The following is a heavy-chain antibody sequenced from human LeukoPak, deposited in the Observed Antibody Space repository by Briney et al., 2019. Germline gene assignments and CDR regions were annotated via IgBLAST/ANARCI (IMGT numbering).Heavy chain of an antibody. Sequence: ASVKVSCKASGGTFSSYAISWVRQAPGQGLEWMGGIIPIFGTANYAQKFQGRVTITADESTSTAYMELGSLRSEDTAVYYCARDQTLSPKTIAAAGPYYYYGMDVWGQGTTVTVSS. CDR1: GGTFSSYA. V-gene: IGHV1-69*13. J-gene: IGHJ6*02. D-gene: IGHD6-13*01. CDR2: IIPIFGTA. CDR3: ARDQTLSPKTIAAAGPYYYYGMDV.